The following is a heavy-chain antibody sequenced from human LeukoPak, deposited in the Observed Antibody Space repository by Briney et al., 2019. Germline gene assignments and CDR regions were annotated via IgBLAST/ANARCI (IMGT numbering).Heavy chain of an antibody. J-gene: IGHJ4*02. CDR1: GGSISSYY. CDR3: ARVIIVGATDY. CDR2: IYYSGST. Sequence: SETLSLTCTVSGGSISSYYWSWIRQPPGKGLEWIGYIYYSGSTYYNPSLKSRVTMSVDTSKNQFSLKLSSVTAADTAVYYCARVIIVGATDYWGQGTLVTVSS. V-gene: IGHV4-59*12. D-gene: IGHD1-26*01.